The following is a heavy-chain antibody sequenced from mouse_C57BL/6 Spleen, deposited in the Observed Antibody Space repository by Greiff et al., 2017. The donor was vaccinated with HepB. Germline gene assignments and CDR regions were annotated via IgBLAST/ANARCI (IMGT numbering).Heavy chain of an antibody. CDR2: IYPGDGDT. CDR3: ATQEGDYYGRVGNYFDY. Sequence: QVQLQQSGAELVKPGASVKISCKASGYAFSSYWMNWVKQRPGKGLEWIGQIYPGDGDTNYNGKFKGKATLTADKSSSTAYMQLSSLTSEDSAVYFGATQEGDYYGRVGNYFDYWGQGTTLTVSS. CDR1: GYAFSSYW. D-gene: IGHD1-1*01. J-gene: IGHJ2*01. V-gene: IGHV1-80*01.